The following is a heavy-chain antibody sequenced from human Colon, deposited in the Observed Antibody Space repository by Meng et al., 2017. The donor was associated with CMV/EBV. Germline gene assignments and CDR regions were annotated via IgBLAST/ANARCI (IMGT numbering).Heavy chain of an antibody. CDR2: IRTNT. J-gene: IGHJ2*01. Sequence: ASVKVSCKTSGYSFTTYGISWVRQAPGQGLEWMGWIRTNTNYAQKFQGRVTVTTDTSTSTAYMELRNLTSDDTAVYYCAKVITGLHWYFDLWGRGTLVTVSS. CDR1: GYSFTTYG. D-gene: IGHD1-20*01. V-gene: IGHV1-18*01. CDR3: AKVITGLHWYFDL.